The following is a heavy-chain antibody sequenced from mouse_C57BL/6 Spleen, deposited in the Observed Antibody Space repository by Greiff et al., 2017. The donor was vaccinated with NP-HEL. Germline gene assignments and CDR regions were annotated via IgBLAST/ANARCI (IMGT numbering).Heavy chain of an antibody. CDR1: GFTFSDYG. CDR3: ARLSITTVVATSPAMDY. Sequence: EVKLVESGGGLVKPGGSLKLSCAASGFTFSDYGMHWVRQAPEKGLEWVAYISSGSSTIYYADTVKGRFTISRDNAKNTLFLQMTSLRSEDTAMYYCARLSITTVVATSPAMDYWGQGTSVTVSS. D-gene: IGHD1-1*01. V-gene: IGHV5-17*01. CDR2: ISSGSSTI. J-gene: IGHJ4*01.